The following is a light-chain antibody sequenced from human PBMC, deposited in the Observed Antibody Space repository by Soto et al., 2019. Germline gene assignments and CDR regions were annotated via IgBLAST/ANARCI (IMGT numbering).Light chain of an antibody. CDR2: GAS. V-gene: IGKV3-20*01. CDR1: QSVSSSN. J-gene: IGKJ2*01. CDR3: QQYGSSPDT. Sequence: EVLLTQSPGTLSLSPGERATLSCRASQSVSSSNLSWYQQKPGQAPRLLIYGASNRATGIPDRFSGSGSGTDFTLSISRLEPEDVAVYYCQQYGSSPDTFGQGTKLEIK.